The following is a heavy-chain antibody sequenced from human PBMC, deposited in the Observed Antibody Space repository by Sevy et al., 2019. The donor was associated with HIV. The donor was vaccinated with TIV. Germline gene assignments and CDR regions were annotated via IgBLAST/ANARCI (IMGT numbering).Heavy chain of an antibody. CDR2: IGVRGDT. Sequence: GGSLRLSCAASGFTFNKYDMHRVRQPTRKGLEWLSGIGVRGDTHYPGAVKGRFTISRENAKNSLYLQMDDLRAGDTAVYYCATEGTGKQRAGFDFWGQGTLVTVSS. CDR1: GFTFNKYD. CDR3: ATEGTGKQRAGFDF. V-gene: IGHV3-13*01. J-gene: IGHJ4*02. D-gene: IGHD7-27*01.